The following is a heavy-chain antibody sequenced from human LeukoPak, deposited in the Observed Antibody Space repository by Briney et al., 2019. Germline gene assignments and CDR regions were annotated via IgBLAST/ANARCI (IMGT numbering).Heavy chain of an antibody. Sequence: VASVRFSCKASGATFSSYAISWARQAPGQGLEWMGGIIPIFGTANYAQKFQGRVTIITDESTSTAYMELSSLRSEDTAVYCCARAVSDLRVDYWGQGDLVTVSS. V-gene: IGHV1-69*05. CDR2: IIPIFGTA. D-gene: IGHD2-21*02. J-gene: IGHJ4*02. CDR3: ARAVSDLRVDY. CDR1: GATFSSYA.